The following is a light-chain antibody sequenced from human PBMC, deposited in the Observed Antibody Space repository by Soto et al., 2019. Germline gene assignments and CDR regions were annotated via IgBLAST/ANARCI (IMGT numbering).Light chain of an antibody. CDR1: QSVSNK. J-gene: IGKJ2*01. CDR2: GAS. V-gene: IGKV3-15*01. CDR3: QHYNNWPPRYT. Sequence: EIMMTQSPATLSVSPGERATLSCRASQSVSNKLAWYQQQPGRAPRLLIYGASTRATGIPARFSGSGSGTEFTLNISSLQSEDFAVYYCQHYNNWPPRYTFGQGTKLEIK.